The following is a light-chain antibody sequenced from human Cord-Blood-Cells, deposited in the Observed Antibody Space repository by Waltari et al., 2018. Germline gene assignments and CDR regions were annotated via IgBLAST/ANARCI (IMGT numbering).Light chain of an antibody. CDR1: SSDVGSYNL. Sequence: QSALTQPASVSGSPGQSITISCTGTSSDVGSYNLVSWYQQHQGKAPNLMIYEGSKRPSGVSNRFSGSKSGNTASLTISGLQAEDEADYYCCSYAGSSTLVFGGGTKLTVL. J-gene: IGLJ3*02. CDR2: EGS. V-gene: IGLV2-23*01. CDR3: CSYAGSSTLV.